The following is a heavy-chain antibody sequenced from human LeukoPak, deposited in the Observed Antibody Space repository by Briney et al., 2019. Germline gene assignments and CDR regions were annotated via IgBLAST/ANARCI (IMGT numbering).Heavy chain of an antibody. CDR3: ARGLNVAPGLDY. Sequence: GGSLRLSCAASRFTFSSYGMHWVRQAPGKGLEWLAFIRYDGSNKYYADSVKGRFTISRDNSKNTLYLQMNSLRAEDTALYYCARGLNVAPGLDYWGQGTLVTVSS. D-gene: IGHD3-22*01. CDR2: IRYDGSNK. J-gene: IGHJ4*02. CDR1: RFTFSSYG. V-gene: IGHV3-30*02.